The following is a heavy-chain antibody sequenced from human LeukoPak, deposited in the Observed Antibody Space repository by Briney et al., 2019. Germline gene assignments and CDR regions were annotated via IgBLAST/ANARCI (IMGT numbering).Heavy chain of an antibody. CDR1: GFTFSSYG. CDR3: AKAAYSSSWYFDY. Sequence: PGGSLRLSCAASGFTFSSYGMPWVRQAPGKGLEWVAVISYDGSNKYYADSVKGRFTISRDNSKNTLYLQMNSLRAEDTAVYYCAKAAYSSSWYFDYWGQGTLVTVSS. V-gene: IGHV3-30*18. CDR2: ISYDGSNK. J-gene: IGHJ4*02. D-gene: IGHD6-13*01.